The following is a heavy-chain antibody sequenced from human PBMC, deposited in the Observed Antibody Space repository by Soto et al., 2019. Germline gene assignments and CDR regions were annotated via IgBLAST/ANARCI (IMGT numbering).Heavy chain of an antibody. CDR3: ASYHYLDLWTGSRHYMDV. V-gene: IGHV4-34*01. J-gene: IGHJ6*03. CDR2: INHSGTT. Sequence: QVHLEQWGAGLLNPSETLSLTCAVYGGSLSGYYWSWVRQSPGKGLEWIGEINHSGTTNYNPSLKTRVHISADPSKHQFSLGLSSVTAADSAVYYCASYHYLDLWTGSRHYMDVWGRGTTVTVSS. D-gene: IGHD3-9*01. CDR1: GGSLSGYY.